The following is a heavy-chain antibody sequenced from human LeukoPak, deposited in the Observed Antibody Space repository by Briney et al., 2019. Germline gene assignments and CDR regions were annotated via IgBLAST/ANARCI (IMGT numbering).Heavy chain of an antibody. CDR2: FDPEEGET. Sequence: GASVKVPCKVSGHTLTELSMHWVRQTPAKGLEWMGGFDPEEGETIYAHTFQGRVTMTEDTSTDTAYMELSSLRSEDTAVYYCARSRTGYSSGLIKWLWFDPWGQGTLVTVSS. J-gene: IGHJ5*02. CDR1: GHTLTELS. CDR3: ARSRTGYSSGLIKWLWFDP. V-gene: IGHV1-24*01. D-gene: IGHD6-19*01.